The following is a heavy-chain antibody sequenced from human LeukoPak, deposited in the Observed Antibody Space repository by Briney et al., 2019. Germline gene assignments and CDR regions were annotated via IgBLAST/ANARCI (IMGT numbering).Heavy chain of an antibody. J-gene: IGHJ4*02. V-gene: IGHV3-30*04. CDR1: RFNFGGSA. D-gene: IGHD3-10*01. CDR3: ARYYGSGNY. CDR2: ISYDGSYK. Sequence: GRSLRRSCGASRFNFGGSAMHWVRQAPGKGLEWVAIISYDGSYKYYADSVKGRFTISRDNSKNTLYLQMNSLRAEDTAVYYCARYYGSGNYWGQGTLVTVSS.